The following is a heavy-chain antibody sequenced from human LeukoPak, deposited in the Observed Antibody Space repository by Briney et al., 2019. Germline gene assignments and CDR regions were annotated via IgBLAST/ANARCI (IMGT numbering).Heavy chain of an antibody. Sequence: GGSLRLSCAASGFTFSSYGMHWVRQAPGRGLEWVAFIRYDGSNKYYADSVKGRFTISRDNSKNTLYLQMNSLRAEDTAVYYCAKDRFVKGSGWYNWFDPWGQGTLVTVSS. V-gene: IGHV3-30*02. CDR3: AKDRFVKGSGWYNWFDP. J-gene: IGHJ5*02. CDR2: IRYDGSNK. CDR1: GFTFSSYG. D-gene: IGHD6-19*01.